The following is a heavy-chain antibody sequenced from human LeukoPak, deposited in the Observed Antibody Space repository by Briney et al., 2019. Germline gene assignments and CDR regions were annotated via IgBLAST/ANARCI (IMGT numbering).Heavy chain of an antibody. D-gene: IGHD3-22*01. CDR1: GYTFTSYG. Sequence: GASVKVSCTASGYTFTSYGISWVRQAPGQGLEWMGWISAYNGNTNYAQKLQGRVTMTTDTSTSTAYMELRSLRSDDTAVYYCAREKYYYDSSGLRDAFDIWGQGTMVTVSS. CDR3: AREKYYYDSSGLRDAFDI. V-gene: IGHV1-18*01. J-gene: IGHJ3*02. CDR2: ISAYNGNT.